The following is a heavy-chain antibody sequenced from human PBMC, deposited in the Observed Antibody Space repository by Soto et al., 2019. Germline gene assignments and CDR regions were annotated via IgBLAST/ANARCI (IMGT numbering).Heavy chain of an antibody. D-gene: IGHD3-10*01. CDR1: GGTFSSYA. V-gene: IGHV1-69*01. J-gene: IGHJ6*02. CDR3: ARDPITMVRGVRPPQYYYYGMDV. Sequence: QVQLVQSGAEVKKPGSSVKVSWKASGGTFSSYAISWVRQAPGQGLEWMGGIIPIFGTANYAQKFQGRVTITADESTSTAYMELSSLRSEDTAVYYCARDPITMVRGVRPPQYYYYGMDVWGQGTTVTVSS. CDR2: IIPIFGTA.